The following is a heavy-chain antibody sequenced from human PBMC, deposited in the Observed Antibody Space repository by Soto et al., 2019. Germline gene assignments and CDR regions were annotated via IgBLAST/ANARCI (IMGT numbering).Heavy chain of an antibody. Sequence: QVQLVESGGGVVQPGRSLRLSCAASGFSFSTYGMHWVRQAPGKGLECVAVIWFDGSNKQYADSVKGRFTISRDNSKNTLYLQMNSLIVEDTAVYYCARDNSDSGGYYSFDYWGQGTLVTVSS. CDR2: IWFDGSNK. V-gene: IGHV3-33*01. J-gene: IGHJ4*02. CDR3: ARDNSDSGGYYSFDY. CDR1: GFSFSTYG. D-gene: IGHD3-22*01.